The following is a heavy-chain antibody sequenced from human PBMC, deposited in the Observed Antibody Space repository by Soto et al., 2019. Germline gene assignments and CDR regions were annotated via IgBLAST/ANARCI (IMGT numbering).Heavy chain of an antibody. CDR3: ARDFAPPRGYSDGMDV. D-gene: IGHD3-22*01. CDR1: GFTFSDYY. J-gene: IGHJ6*02. CDR2: ISSSSSYT. V-gene: IGHV3-11*06. Sequence: GGSLRLSCAASGFTFSDYYMSWIRQAPGKGLEWVSYISSSSSYTNYADSVKGRFTISRDNAKNSLYLQMNSLRAEDTAVYYCARDFAPPRGYSDGMDVWGQGTTVTVSS.